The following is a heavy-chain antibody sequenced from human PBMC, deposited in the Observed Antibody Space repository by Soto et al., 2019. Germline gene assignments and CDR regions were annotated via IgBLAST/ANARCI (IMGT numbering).Heavy chain of an antibody. V-gene: IGHV1-69*13. CDR1: GGTFSSYG. D-gene: IGHD3-16*02. CDR2: IIPLFGTT. J-gene: IGHJ3*02. Sequence: SVKVSCKAYGGTFSSYGISWVRQAPGQGLEWMGGIIPLFGTTNFAHKFKGRVTITADESTSTAYVELSSLRSEDTAVYYCAREPYDYVWGSYRKAFDIWGQGAMVTVSS. CDR3: AREPYDYVWGSYRKAFDI.